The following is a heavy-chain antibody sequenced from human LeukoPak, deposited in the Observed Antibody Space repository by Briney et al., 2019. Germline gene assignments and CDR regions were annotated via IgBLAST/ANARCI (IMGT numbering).Heavy chain of an antibody. CDR3: AKELIKE. V-gene: IGHV3-23*01. Sequence: GGSLRLSCAASGFTFSIYAMTWVRQAPGKGLEWVSSISNSGGTYYADSVKGRFTISRDNSKNTLYLQMNSLRAEDTAVYYCAKELIKEGGQGTLVTVSS. CDR1: GFTFSIYA. J-gene: IGHJ4*02. CDR2: ISNSGGT.